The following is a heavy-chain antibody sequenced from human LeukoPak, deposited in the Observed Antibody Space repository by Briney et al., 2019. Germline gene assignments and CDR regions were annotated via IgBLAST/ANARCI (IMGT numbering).Heavy chain of an antibody. D-gene: IGHD3-10*01. V-gene: IGHV4-34*01. CDR3: ARGTGYYGSGSYIEPNNWFDP. J-gene: IGHJ5*02. Sequence: SETLSLTCAVYGGSFSGYYWSWIRQPPGKGLEWIGEINHSGSTNHNPSLKSRVTISVDTSKNQFSLKLSSVTAADTAVYYCARGTGYYGSGSYIEPNNWFDPWGQGTLVTVSS. CDR2: INHSGST. CDR1: GGSFSGYY.